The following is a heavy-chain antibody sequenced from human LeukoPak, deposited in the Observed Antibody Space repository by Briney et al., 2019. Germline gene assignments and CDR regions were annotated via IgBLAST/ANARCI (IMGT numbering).Heavy chain of an antibody. Sequence: SETLSLTCAVYGGSFSGYYWSWIRQPPGKGLEWIGEINHSGSTNYNPSLKSRVTISVATSKNQFSLKLSSVTAADTAVYYCARGRLQLWYYYYMDVWGKGTTVTVSS. CDR1: GGSFSGYY. J-gene: IGHJ6*03. CDR2: INHSGST. D-gene: IGHD5-18*01. CDR3: ARGRLQLWYYYYMDV. V-gene: IGHV4-34*01.